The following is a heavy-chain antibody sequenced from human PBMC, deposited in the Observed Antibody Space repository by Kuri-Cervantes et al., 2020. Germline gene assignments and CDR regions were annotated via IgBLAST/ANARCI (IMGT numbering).Heavy chain of an antibody. V-gene: IGHV1-18*01. CDR3: AATNYSDSSGYYDP. CDR2: ISAYNGNT. J-gene: IGHJ5*02. D-gene: IGHD3-22*01. Sequence: ASVKVSCKASGYTFTSYGISWVRQAPGQGLEWMGWISAYNGNTNYAQKLQGRVTITRDMSTSTAYMELSSLRSEDTAVYYCAATNYSDSSGYYDPWGQGTLVTVSS. CDR1: GYTFTSYG.